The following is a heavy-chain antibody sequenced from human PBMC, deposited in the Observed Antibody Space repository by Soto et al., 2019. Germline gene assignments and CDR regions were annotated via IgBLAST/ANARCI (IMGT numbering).Heavy chain of an antibody. CDR1: VFTWIHYP. CDR2: ISYDVSNK. V-gene: IGHV3-30*09. CDR3: AREVILTGYRYGNLDH. D-gene: IGHD3-9*01. Sequence: RSLKLYGSGSVFTWIHYPMHGFRQCPWKGLEWVAVISYDVSNKYYADSVKGRFAISRDNSKNTPYVQLNSLRAEDTAVYYCAREVILTGYRYGNLDHWGQGPLVTV. J-gene: IGHJ4*02.